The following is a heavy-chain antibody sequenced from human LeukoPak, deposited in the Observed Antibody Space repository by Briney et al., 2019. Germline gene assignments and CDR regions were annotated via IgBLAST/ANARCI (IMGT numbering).Heavy chain of an antibody. CDR1: GGSISSYY. D-gene: IGHD3-10*01. CDR3: ARDRLLWFGSRFDP. V-gene: IGHV4-4*07. Sequence: PSETLSLTCTVSGGSISSYYWSWIRQPAGKGLEWIGRIYTSRSTKYNPSLKSRVSMSVDTSKNQCSLKLSSVTAADTAVYYCARDRLLWFGSRFDPWGQGTLVTVSS. CDR2: IYTSRST. J-gene: IGHJ5*02.